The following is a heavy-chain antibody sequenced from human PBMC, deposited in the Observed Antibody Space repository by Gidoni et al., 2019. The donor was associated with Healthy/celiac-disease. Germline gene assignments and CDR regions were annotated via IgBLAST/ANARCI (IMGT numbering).Heavy chain of an antibody. CDR1: GFTFNSSA. CDR2: IVVGSGNT. CDR3: AAAPLITIFGVVIPDAFDI. D-gene: IGHD3-3*01. Sequence: QMQLVQSGPEVKKPGTSVTVSCKASGFTFNSSAMQGVRQAREQRLEWIGWIVVGSGNTNYAQKFQERVTITRDMATSTAYMELSSLRSEDTAVYYCAAAPLITIFGVVIPDAFDIWVQGTMVTVSS. J-gene: IGHJ3*02. V-gene: IGHV1-58*02.